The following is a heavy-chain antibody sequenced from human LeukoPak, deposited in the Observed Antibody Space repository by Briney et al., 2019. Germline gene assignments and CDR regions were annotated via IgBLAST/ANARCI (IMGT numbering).Heavy chain of an antibody. J-gene: IGHJ4*02. Sequence: GGSLRLSCVASGFTFSSYAMSWVRQAPGKGLEWVSAISGRGGSTYYADSVKGRFTISRDNSQNTLYLQMNSLRAKDTAVYYCAKAEMATITGYWGQGTLVTVSS. CDR1: GFTFSSYA. V-gene: IGHV3-23*01. D-gene: IGHD5-24*01. CDR2: ISGRGGST. CDR3: AKAEMATITGY.